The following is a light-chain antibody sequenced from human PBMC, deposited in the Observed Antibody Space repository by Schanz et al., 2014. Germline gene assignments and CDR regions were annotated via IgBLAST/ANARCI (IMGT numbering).Light chain of an antibody. Sequence: EIVLTQSPATLSLSPGDRATLSCRASQSVSIYLAWYQQKPGQAPRLLIYGAFTRATAIPDRFSGSGSGTDFTLTISGLEPEDFAVYYCQQYATSPRTFGQGTKVEIK. J-gene: IGKJ1*01. CDR3: QQYATSPRT. CDR2: GAF. CDR1: QSVSIY. V-gene: IGKV3-20*01.